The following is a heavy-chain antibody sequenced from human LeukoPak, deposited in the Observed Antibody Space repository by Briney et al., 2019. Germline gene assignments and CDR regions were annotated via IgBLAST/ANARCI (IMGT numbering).Heavy chain of an antibody. CDR2: IYYRETT. CDR3: ARIGSGWTYYFDY. V-gene: IGHV4-59*01. D-gene: IGHD6-19*01. J-gene: IGHJ4*02. Sequence: VYIYYRETTNYNPSLKSRVTISLDTSKNQFSLKLNSVTAADTAVYYCARIGSGWTYYFDYWGQGTLVTVSS.